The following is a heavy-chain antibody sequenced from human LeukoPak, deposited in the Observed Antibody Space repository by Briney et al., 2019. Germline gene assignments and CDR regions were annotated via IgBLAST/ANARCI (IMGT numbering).Heavy chain of an antibody. J-gene: IGHJ4*02. CDR1: GLTFSTYA. V-gene: IGHV3-23*01. D-gene: IGHD5-18*01. Sequence: GGSLRLSCAASGLTFSTYAMNWVRQAPGKGLEWVSVITGGGGTTFYADSVKGRFTVSRDNSKNTLYVQMNSLRAEDTAVYYCARGATNGNSCGSSFDYWGQGTLVAVSS. CDR2: ITGGGGTT. CDR3: ARGATNGNSCGSSFDY.